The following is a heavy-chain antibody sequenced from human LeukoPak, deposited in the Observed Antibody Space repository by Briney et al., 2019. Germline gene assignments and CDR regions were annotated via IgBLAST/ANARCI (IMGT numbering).Heavy chain of an antibody. V-gene: IGHV1-2*06. CDR2: INPNSGGT. D-gene: IGHD3-22*01. CDR1: GYTFTGYY. J-gene: IGHJ4*02. CDR3: ARDYYDSSGYDF. Sequence: ASVKVSCRASGYTFTGYYMHWVRQAPGQGLEWMGRINPNSGGTNYAQKFQGRVTMTRDTSISTAYMELSSLRSEDTAVYYCARDYYDSSGYDFWGQGTLVTVSS.